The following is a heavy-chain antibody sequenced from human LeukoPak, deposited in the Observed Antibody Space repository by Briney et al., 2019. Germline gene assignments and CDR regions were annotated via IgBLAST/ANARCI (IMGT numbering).Heavy chain of an antibody. D-gene: IGHD3-22*01. CDR1: GGSFSGYY. CDR2: INHSGST. CDR3: ARIGSSGYSNYFDY. V-gene: IGHV4-34*01. J-gene: IGHJ4*02. Sequence: ASETLSLTCAVYGGSFSGYYRSWIRQPPGKGLEWIGEINHSGSTNYNPSLKSRVTISVDTSKNQFSLKLSSVTAADTAVYYCARIGSSGYSNYFDYWGQGTLVTVSS.